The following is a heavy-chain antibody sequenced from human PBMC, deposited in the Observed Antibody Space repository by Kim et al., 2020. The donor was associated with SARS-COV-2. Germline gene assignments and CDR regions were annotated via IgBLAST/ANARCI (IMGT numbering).Heavy chain of an antibody. CDR3: ARAYIEIYGYSGYDSGGYYYGMDV. CDR1: GFTFSDYY. J-gene: IGHJ6*02. Sequence: GGSLRLSCAASGFTFSDYYMSWIRQAPGKGLEWVSYISSSGSTIYYADSVKGRFTISRDNAKNSLYLQMNSLRAEDTAVYYCARAYIEIYGYSGYDSGGYYYGMDVWGQGTTVTVSS. CDR2: ISSSGSTI. V-gene: IGHV3-11*04. D-gene: IGHD5-12*01.